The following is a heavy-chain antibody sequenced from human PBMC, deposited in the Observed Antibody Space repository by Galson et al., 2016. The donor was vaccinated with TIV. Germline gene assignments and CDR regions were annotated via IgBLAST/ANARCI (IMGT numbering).Heavy chain of an antibody. Sequence: QSGAEVKKPGESLKISCKGSGSSFTTYWIGWVRQTPGKGLEWMGSIYPGDSDSSYSPSFEGQVTISADRSVKTAYLQWTSLKASDTAIYYCARSPGAVAGTGWFDPWGQGTLVTVSS. D-gene: IGHD6-19*01. CDR2: IYPGDSDS. CDR1: GSSFTTYW. J-gene: IGHJ5*02. CDR3: ARSPGAVAGTGWFDP. V-gene: IGHV5-51*01.